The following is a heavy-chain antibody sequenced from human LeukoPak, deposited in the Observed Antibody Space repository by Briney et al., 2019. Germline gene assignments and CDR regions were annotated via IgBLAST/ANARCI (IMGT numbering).Heavy chain of an antibody. CDR2: IYYSGST. CDR3: ATLYCSRTSCYVDY. D-gene: IGHD2-2*01. Sequence: PSETLSLTCTVSGGSVSSGSYYWSWIRQPPGKGLEWIGYIYYSGSTNYNSSLKSRVTISVDTSKNQFSLKLNSVTAADTAVYYCATLYCSRTSCYVDYWGQGALVTISS. CDR1: GGSVSSGSYY. J-gene: IGHJ4*02. V-gene: IGHV4-61*01.